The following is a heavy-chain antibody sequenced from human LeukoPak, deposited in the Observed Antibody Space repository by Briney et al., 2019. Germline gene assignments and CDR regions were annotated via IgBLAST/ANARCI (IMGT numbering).Heavy chain of an antibody. Sequence: ASVKVSCKASGYTFTDYYMHWVRQAPGQGLEWMGRLNPKSGGTDYAQNFQGRVTMTRDTSISTAYMELSSLTSDDTAVYYCGRACSGNSCYSDNWVDPGAREPRSPSPQ. CDR1: GYTFTDYY. CDR2: LNPKSGGT. J-gene: IGHJ5*02. D-gene: IGHD2-15*01. V-gene: IGHV1-2*06. CDR3: GRACSGNSCYSDNWVDP.